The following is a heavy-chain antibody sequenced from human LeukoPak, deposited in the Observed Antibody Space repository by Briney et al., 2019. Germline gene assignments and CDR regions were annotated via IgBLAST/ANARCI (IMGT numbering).Heavy chain of an antibody. V-gene: IGHV3-48*03. CDR1: GFSLRSSE. D-gene: IGHD2-8*01. CDR3: ARDTVNGPFVISLDL. CDR2: INSADNVE. Sequence: PGGSLRLSCAASGFSLRSSEMNWVRQAPGKGPEWVAHINSADNVEYYTDSVRGRLTMSRDNAKDLLYLQMNSLRDEDTAVYYCARDTVNGPFVISLDLWGQGVLVTVSS. J-gene: IGHJ5*02.